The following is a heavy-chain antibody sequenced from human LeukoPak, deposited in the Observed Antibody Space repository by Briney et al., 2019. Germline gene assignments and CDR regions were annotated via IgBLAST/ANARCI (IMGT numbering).Heavy chain of an antibody. J-gene: IGHJ4*02. Sequence: PSETLSLTCTVSGGSISSGYYYWLWIRQPAGKGLEWIGRMYYSGSTEYNPSLNSRVTISVETSKNQYSLKLSSETAADTAVYYCTRARERYCTSGSCYIDLQARWGQGTRVTLSS. CDR2: MYYSGST. CDR1: GGSISSGYYY. D-gene: IGHD2-2*02. CDR3: TRARERYCTSGSCYIDLQAR. V-gene: IGHV4-61*02.